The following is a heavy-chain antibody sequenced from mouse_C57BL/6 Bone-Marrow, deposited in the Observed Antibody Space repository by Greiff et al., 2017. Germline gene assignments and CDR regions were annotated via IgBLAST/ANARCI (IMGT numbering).Heavy chain of an antibody. CDR2: ISSGSSTI. D-gene: IGHD3-3*01. CDR3: ARQGLRAMDY. Sequence: EVMLVESGGGLVKPGGSLKLSCAASGFTFSDYGMHWVRQAPEKGLEWVAYISSGSSTIYYADTVKGRFTHSSDNAKNTLFLQMTSLRSEDTAMYYCARQGLRAMDYWGQGTSVTVSS. J-gene: IGHJ4*01. CDR1: GFTFSDYG. V-gene: IGHV5-17*01.